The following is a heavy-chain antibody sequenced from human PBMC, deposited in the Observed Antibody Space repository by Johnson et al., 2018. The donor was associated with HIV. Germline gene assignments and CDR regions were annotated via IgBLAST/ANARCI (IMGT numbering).Heavy chain of an antibody. Sequence: QVQLVESGGGVVQPGRSLRLSCAASGFTFSSYAMHWVRQAPGKGLEWVAVISYDGSNKYYTDSVKGRFTISRDNSKNTLYLQMTSLRAEDTAVYYCARGGWGDAFDIWGQGTMVTVSS. CDR3: ARGGWGDAFDI. V-gene: IGHV3-30*04. CDR2: ISYDGSNK. D-gene: IGHD3-16*01. CDR1: GFTFSSYA. J-gene: IGHJ3*02.